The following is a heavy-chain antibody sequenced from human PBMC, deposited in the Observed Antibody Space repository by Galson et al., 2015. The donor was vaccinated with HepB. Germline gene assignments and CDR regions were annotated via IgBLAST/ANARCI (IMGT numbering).Heavy chain of an antibody. CDR1: GFTFDDYG. Sequence: SLRLSCAASGFTFDDYGMSWVRQAPGKGLEWVSGINWNGGSTYYADSEKGRFTISRDNSKNTLYLQMNSLRAEDTAVYYCAKPDYGDYQSVDYYYGMDVWGQGTTVTVSS. CDR2: INWNGGST. J-gene: IGHJ6*02. V-gene: IGHV3-20*04. D-gene: IGHD4-17*01. CDR3: AKPDYGDYQSVDYYYGMDV.